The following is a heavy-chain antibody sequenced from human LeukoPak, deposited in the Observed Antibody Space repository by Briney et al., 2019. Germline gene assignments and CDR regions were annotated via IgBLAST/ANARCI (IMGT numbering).Heavy chain of an antibody. J-gene: IGHJ4*02. CDR3: ARGFTFGGATVYFDY. CDR2: IIPIFGTA. CDR1: GGTFSSYA. Sequence: SVKVSCKASGGTFSSYAIGWVRQAPGQGLEWMGGIIPIFGTANYAQKFQGRVTITADESTSTAYMELSSLRSEDTAVYYCARGFTFGGATVYFDYWGQGTLVTVSS. D-gene: IGHD3-16*01. V-gene: IGHV1-69*13.